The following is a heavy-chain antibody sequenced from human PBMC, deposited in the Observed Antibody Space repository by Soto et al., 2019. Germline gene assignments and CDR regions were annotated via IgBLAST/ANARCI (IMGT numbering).Heavy chain of an antibody. CDR3: TRGPPRVQWFDP. Sequence: SETLSLTCTVSGGAVSSGTYYWSWIRQLPGKGLEWIGHIYFTGSTNYNPSLKSRVTMSLDTSRNQFSLKLSSVTAADTAVYYCTRGPPRVQWFDPWGLGTLVTVSS. V-gene: IGHV4-61*01. CDR1: GGAVSSGTYY. J-gene: IGHJ5*02. CDR2: IYFTGST.